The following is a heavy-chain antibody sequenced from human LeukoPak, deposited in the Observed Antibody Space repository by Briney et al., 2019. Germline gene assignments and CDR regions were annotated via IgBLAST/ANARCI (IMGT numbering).Heavy chain of an antibody. CDR1: GYTFTTYG. D-gene: IGHD3-3*01. V-gene: IGHV1-18*01. CDR2: ISGYYGNT. Sequence: ASVKVSCKASGYTFTTYGISWVRQAPGQGLEWMGWISGYYGNTNYAQKLQGRVTMTTDTSTTTAYMELRSLRSDGTAVYYCARAPEWLSPRVDYWGQGTLVTVSS. J-gene: IGHJ4*02. CDR3: ARAPEWLSPRVDY.